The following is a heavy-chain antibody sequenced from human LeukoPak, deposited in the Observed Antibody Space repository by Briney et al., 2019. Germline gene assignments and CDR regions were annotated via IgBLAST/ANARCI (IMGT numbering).Heavy chain of an antibody. D-gene: IGHD4/OR15-4a*01. CDR2: IYYSGST. Sequence: FETLSLTCTVSGGSISSSSYYWGWIRQPPGKGLEWIGSIYYSGSTYYNPSLKSRVTISVDTSKNQFSLKVSSVTAADTAVYYCARKAPGPYDYTFDYWGQGTLVTVSS. V-gene: IGHV4-39*07. CDR3: ARKAPGPYDYTFDY. CDR1: GGSISSSSYY. J-gene: IGHJ4*02.